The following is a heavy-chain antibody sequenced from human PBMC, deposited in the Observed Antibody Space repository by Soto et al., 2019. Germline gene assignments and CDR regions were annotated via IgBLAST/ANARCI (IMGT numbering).Heavy chain of an antibody. Sequence: EVQLVESGGGLIQPGGSLRLCYAASGFTVSSNYMSWVRQAPGKGLEWVSVIYSGDTTYYADSVKGRFTISRDHSKNTLYLQMNSLRAEDTAVYYCARDLRTLYGMDVWGQGTTVTVSS. CDR1: GFTVSSNY. CDR2: IYSGDTT. J-gene: IGHJ6*02. CDR3: ARDLRTLYGMDV. V-gene: IGHV3-53*01.